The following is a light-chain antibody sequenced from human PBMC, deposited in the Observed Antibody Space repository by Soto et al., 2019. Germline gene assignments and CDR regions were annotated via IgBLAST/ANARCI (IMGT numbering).Light chain of an antibody. Sequence: EIVWTQSPGTLSLSPGERATLSCRASQSVSSSYLAWYQQKPGQAPRLLIYGASSRATGIPDRFSGSGSGTDFTLTISRLGPEDFAVYYCQQYGSSPRTFGQGTKVEIK. CDR3: QQYGSSPRT. CDR2: GAS. J-gene: IGKJ1*01. CDR1: QSVSSSY. V-gene: IGKV3-20*01.